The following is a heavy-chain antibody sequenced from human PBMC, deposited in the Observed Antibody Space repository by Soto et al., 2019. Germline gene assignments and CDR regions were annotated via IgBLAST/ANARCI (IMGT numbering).Heavy chain of an antibody. J-gene: IGHJ6*02. D-gene: IGHD4-17*01. V-gene: IGHV3-64*04. CDR1: GFIFSNSA. CDR2: ISTSGRDT. CDR3: ARDGSTVTTNYHYAMDV. Sequence: VQLVESGGGLVQPGGSLRLSCSVSGFIFSNSAMHWVRQAPGKAPEYVSGISTSGRDTYQADSVKGRFIISRDNSKNTMYLQMNSLRAEDTAVYYCARDGSTVTTNYHYAMDVWGQGTTVTVSS.